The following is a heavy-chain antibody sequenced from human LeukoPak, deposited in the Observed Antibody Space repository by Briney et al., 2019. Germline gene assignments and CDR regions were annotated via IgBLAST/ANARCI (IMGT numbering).Heavy chain of an antibody. Sequence: SETLSLTCTVSGGSISSYYWSWIRQPPGKGLEWIGYIYYSGSTNYNPSLKSRVTISVDTSKNQFSLKLSSVTAADTAVYYCARLSADYYGPNRFDPWGQGTLVTVSS. CDR2: IYYSGST. V-gene: IGHV4-59*08. D-gene: IGHD3-10*01. J-gene: IGHJ5*02. CDR1: GGSISSYY. CDR3: ARLSADYYGPNRFDP.